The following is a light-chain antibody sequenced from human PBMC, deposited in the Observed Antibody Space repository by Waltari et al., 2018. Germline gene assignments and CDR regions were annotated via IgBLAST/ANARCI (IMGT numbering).Light chain of an antibody. J-gene: IGLJ2*01. CDR1: ALPKQY. V-gene: IGLV3-25*03. CDR2: KDT. Sequence: SSELTQPPSVSVSPGQTATITCSGDALPKQYAFWYQQKPGHAPVLVTYKDTERPSGSPDRLSGSTSGTTVTLTISGVQAEDEADYYCQSADSTSTHVVFGGGTKLTVL. CDR3: QSADSTSTHVV.